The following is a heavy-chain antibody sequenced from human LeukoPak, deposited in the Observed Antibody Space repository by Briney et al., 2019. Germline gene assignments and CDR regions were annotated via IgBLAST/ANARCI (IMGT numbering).Heavy chain of an antibody. Sequence: GGSLRLSCAASGFTFSSYSMNWVRQAPGKGLEWVSSISNSSSYIYYADSVKGRFTISRDNAKNSLYLQMNSLRAEDTAVYYCARTYSSVAGTPSDYWGQGTLVTVSS. V-gene: IGHV3-21*01. D-gene: IGHD6-19*01. J-gene: IGHJ4*02. CDR2: ISNSSSYI. CDR1: GFTFSSYS. CDR3: ARTYSSVAGTPSDY.